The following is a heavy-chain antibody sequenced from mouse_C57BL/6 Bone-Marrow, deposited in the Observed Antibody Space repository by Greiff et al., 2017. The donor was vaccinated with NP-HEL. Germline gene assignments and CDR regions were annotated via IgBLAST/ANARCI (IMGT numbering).Heavy chain of an antibody. CDR3: ARWETAQAFAY. J-gene: IGHJ3*01. CDR2: IYPRSGNT. CDR1: GYTFTSYG. V-gene: IGHV1-81*01. Sequence: QVQLQQSGAELARPGASVKLSCKASGYTFTSYGISWVKQRTGQGLEWIGEIYPRSGNTYYIEKFKGKATLTADKSSSTAYMGLRSLTSEDSAVYFCARWETAQAFAYWGQGTLVTVSA. D-gene: IGHD3-2*02.